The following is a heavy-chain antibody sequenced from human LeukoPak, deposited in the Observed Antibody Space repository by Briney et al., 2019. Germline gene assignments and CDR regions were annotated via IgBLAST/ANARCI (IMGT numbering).Heavy chain of an antibody. J-gene: IGHJ4*02. V-gene: IGHV3-66*01. D-gene: IGHD4-17*01. Sequence: GGSLRLSCAASGFTVSSNYMSWVRQAPGKGLEWVSVLYSGGSTYYADSVKGRFTISRDNSKNTLYLQMNSLRAEDTAVYYCARESRDYGDYVGPFDYWGQGTLVTVSS. CDR1: GFTVSSNY. CDR3: ARESRDYGDYVGPFDY. CDR2: LYSGGST.